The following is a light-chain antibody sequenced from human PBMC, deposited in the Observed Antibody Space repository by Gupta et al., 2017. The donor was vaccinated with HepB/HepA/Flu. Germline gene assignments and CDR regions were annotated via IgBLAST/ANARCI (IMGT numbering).Light chain of an antibody. V-gene: IGLV1-47*01. Sequence: QSVLTQPPSAFGTPGQRVTISCSGSSSNIGSNYVYWYQQFPGTAPKLLIYRNNQRPSGVPDRFSGSKSGTSASLAISGLRSDDEADYYCATWDDSLSGYVFGNGTNVTVL. CDR3: ATWDDSLSGYV. CDR1: SSNIGSNY. J-gene: IGLJ1*01. CDR2: RNN.